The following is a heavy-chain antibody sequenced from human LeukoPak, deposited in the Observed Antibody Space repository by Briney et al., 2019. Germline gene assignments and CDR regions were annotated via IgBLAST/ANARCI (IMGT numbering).Heavy chain of an antibody. D-gene: IGHD1-1*01. J-gene: IGHJ3*02. V-gene: IGHV3-30-3*01. CDR2: ISYDGSTK. CDR3: ARARGTTGTTRIAFDI. Sequence: GGSLRLSCAASGFTFNTYAMHWVRQAPGKGLEWVAVISYDGSTKYYADSVKGRFTISRDNSKNTVYLQMDSLRPEDTAVCYCARARGTTGTTRIAFDIRGKGTMVTVSS. CDR1: GFTFNTYA.